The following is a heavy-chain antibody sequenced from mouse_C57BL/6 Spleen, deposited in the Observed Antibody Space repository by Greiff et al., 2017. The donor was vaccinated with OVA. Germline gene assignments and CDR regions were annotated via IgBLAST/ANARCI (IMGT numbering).Heavy chain of an antibody. D-gene: IGHD2-1*01. CDR2: IRLKSDNYAT. J-gene: IGHJ4*01. Sequence: EVKLMESGGGLVQPGGSMKLSCVASGFTFSNYWMNWVRQSPEKGLEWVAQIRLKSDNYATHYAESVKGRFTISRDDSKSSVYLQMNNLRAEDTGIYYCTGRSTMAPGAMDYWGQGTSVTVSS. CDR1: GFTFSNYW. V-gene: IGHV6-3*01. CDR3: TGRSTMAPGAMDY.